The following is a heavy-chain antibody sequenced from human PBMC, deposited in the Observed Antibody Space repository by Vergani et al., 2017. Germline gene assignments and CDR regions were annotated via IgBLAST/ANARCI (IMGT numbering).Heavy chain of an antibody. V-gene: IGHV4-61*02. CDR3: ARSRPYCTSGSCPAI. Sequence: QVKLQESGPGLVKPSETLSLTCTVSGESIRSGSHYWSWIRQPAGKGPEWIGHIHTGGSTDPNPSFKSRVSISVDTSKSQFSLKLNSVTVADTAVYYCARSRPYCTSGSCPAIWGQGTLVTVSS. J-gene: IGHJ4*02. CDR1: GESIRSGSHY. CDR2: IHTGGST. D-gene: IGHD2-15*01.